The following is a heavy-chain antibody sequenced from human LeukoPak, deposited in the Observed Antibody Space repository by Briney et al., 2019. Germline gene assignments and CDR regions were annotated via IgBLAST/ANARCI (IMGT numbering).Heavy chain of an antibody. CDR1: GGTFSSYA. Sequence: ASVKVSCKASGGTFSSYAISWVRQAPGQGLEWMGRIIPIFGTANYAQKFQGRVTITTEESTSTAYMELSSLRSEDTAVYYCAREAAMGVYYYYYMDVWGKGTTVTVSS. J-gene: IGHJ6*03. CDR2: IIPIFGTA. CDR3: AREAAMGVYYYYYMDV. D-gene: IGHD5-18*01. V-gene: IGHV1-69*05.